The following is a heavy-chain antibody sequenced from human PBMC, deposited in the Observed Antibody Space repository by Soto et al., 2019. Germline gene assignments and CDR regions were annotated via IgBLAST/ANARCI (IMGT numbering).Heavy chain of an antibody. V-gene: IGHV4-59*08. Sequence: PSETLSLTCTFSCCSISPYYWTWIRQPPGGGLEWIGYIHYSGSTNYNPSLKSRVTISLDTSKNQFSLNLSSVTAADTAVYFCARHPPEISSFNSWGQGTLVTVSS. CDR1: CCSISPYY. CDR3: ARHPPEISSFNS. CDR2: IHYSGST. J-gene: IGHJ5*01.